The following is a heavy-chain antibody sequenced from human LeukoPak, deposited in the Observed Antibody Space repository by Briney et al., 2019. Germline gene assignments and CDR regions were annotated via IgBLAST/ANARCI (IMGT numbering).Heavy chain of an antibody. Sequence: GGSLRLSCAASGFTFSSYSMNWVRQAPGKGLEWVSSISSSTSYIYYADSVKGRFTISRDNAKNSLYLQMNSLRAEDTAVYCCARDGSGYDWGRYYFDYWGQGTLVTVSS. D-gene: IGHD5-12*01. V-gene: IGHV3-21*01. CDR1: GFTFSSYS. CDR2: ISSSTSYI. CDR3: ARDGSGYDWGRYYFDY. J-gene: IGHJ4*02.